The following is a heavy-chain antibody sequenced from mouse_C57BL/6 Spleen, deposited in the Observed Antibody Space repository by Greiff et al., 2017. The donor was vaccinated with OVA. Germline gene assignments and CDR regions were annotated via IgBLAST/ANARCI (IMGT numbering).Heavy chain of an antibody. CDR3: ARRGDYANYFDY. V-gene: IGHV1-80*01. CDR1: GYAFSSYW. Sequence: QVQLQQSGAELVKPGASVKISCKASGYAFSSYWMNWVKQRPGTGLEWIGQIYPGDGDTNYNGKFKGKATLTADKSSSTAYMQLSSLTSEDSAVYFCARRGDYANYFDYWGQGTTLTVSS. D-gene: IGHD2-4*01. J-gene: IGHJ2*01. CDR2: IYPGDGDT.